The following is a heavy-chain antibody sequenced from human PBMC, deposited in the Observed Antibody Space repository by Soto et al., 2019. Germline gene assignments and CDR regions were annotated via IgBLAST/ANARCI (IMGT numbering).Heavy chain of an antibody. D-gene: IGHD2-15*01. CDR3: ARETSQNVYSRYGMDV. CDR1: GGSFSGFY. CDR2: INDSGTS. Sequence: QVQLEQWGAGLLKPSETLSLTCAIYGGSFSGFYWSWIRQPPGKGLEWIGEINDSGTSNYNPSLKGRGTISADTSKNHSSRRLASVTAAGTAVNYCARETSQNVYSRYGMDVGGQGTTVTVSS. J-gene: IGHJ6*02. V-gene: IGHV4-34*02.